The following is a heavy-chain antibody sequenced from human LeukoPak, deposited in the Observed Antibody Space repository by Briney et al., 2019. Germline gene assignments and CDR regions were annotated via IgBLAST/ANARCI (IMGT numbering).Heavy chain of an antibody. V-gene: IGHV4-59*01. CDR3: ARSKDILTGYCFDY. CDR2: IYDSGST. Sequence: SETLSLTCTVSGGSISRYYWSWIRQPPGKGLEWVGYIYDSGSTSYNPSLKSRVTISVDTSKNQFSLKVTSVTAADTAVYYCARSKDILTGYCFDYWGQGTLVTVSS. J-gene: IGHJ4*02. CDR1: GGSISRYY. D-gene: IGHD3-9*01.